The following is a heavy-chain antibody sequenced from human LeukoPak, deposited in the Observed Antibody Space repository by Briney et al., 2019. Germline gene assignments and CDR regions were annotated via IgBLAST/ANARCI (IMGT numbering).Heavy chain of an antibody. CDR1: GFTFSSYA. D-gene: IGHD2-2*02. Sequence: GGSLRLSCAASGFTFSSYAMHWVRQAPSKGLEWVAVISYDGSNKYCADSVKGRFTISRDNSKNTLYLQMNSLRAEDTAVYYCARVDCSSTRCDTGFYYWGQGTLVTVSS. CDR3: ARVDCSSTRCDTGFYY. J-gene: IGHJ4*02. V-gene: IGHV3-30-3*01. CDR2: ISYDGSNK.